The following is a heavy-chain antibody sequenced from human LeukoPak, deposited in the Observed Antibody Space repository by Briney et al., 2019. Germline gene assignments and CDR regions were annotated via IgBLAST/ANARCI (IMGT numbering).Heavy chain of an antibody. CDR3: GRGSGFADY. CDR1: GFTFSRYW. Sequence: GGSLRLSCVASGFTFSRYWMHWVRQAPGKGLVWVPRINSDGSSITYADSVKGRSTISRDNAKNTLYLQMTSLRVEDTAVYYCGRGSGFADYWGQGALVTVSS. CDR2: INSDGSSI. V-gene: IGHV3-74*03. J-gene: IGHJ4*02. D-gene: IGHD3-10*01.